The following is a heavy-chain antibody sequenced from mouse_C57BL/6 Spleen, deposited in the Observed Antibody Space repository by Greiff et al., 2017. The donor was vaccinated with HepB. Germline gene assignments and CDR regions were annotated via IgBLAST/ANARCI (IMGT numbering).Heavy chain of an antibody. CDR2: IDPSDSET. J-gene: IGHJ3*01. Sequence: QVQLQQPGAELVRPGSSVKLSCKASGYTFTSYWMHWVKQRPIQGLEWIGNIDPSDSETHYNQKFKDKATLTVDKSSSTAYMQLSSLTSEDSAVYYCARLEVYGSSYFFAYWGQGTLVTVSA. V-gene: IGHV1-52*01. D-gene: IGHD1-1*01. CDR3: ARLEVYGSSYFFAY. CDR1: GYTFTSYW.